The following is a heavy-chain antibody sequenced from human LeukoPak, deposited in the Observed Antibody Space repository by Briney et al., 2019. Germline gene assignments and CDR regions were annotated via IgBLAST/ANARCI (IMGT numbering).Heavy chain of an antibody. CDR2: IYYSGST. V-gene: IGHV4-59*01. D-gene: IGHD6-19*01. CDR3: AREALGCYGMDV. CDR1: GGSISSYY. J-gene: IGHJ6*02. Sequence: PSETLSLTCTVSGGSISSYYWSCIRQPPGKGLEWIGYIYYSGSTNYNPSLKSRVTISVDTSKNQFSLKLSSVTAADTAVYYCAREALGCYGMDVWGQGTTVTVSS.